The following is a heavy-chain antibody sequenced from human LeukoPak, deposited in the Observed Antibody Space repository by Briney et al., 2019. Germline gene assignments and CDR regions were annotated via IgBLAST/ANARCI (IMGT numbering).Heavy chain of an antibody. J-gene: IGHJ4*02. CDR3: ARTQSQSGSYRYYFGY. Sequence: SESLSLTCTVSGGSVGSAGYYWSWIRQPPGGGLEWIGYIYYIRNTNYNPSLKSRVTMSLDPSKNQFSLKLNSVTAADTAVYYCARTQSQSGSYRYYFGYWGQGTLVTVSS. D-gene: IGHD1-26*01. V-gene: IGHV4-61*08. CDR1: GGSVGSAGYY. CDR2: IYYIRNT.